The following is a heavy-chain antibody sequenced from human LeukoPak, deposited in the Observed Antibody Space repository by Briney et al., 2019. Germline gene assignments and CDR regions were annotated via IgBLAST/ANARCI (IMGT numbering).Heavy chain of an antibody. V-gene: IGHV7-4-1*02. CDR2: INTNTGNP. D-gene: IGHD2-2*01. CDR1: GGTFSSYA. Sequence: ASVKVSCKASGGTFSSYAISWVRQAPGEGLEWMGWINTNTGNPTYAQGFTGRFVFSLDTSVSTAYLQISSLKAEDTAVYYCARGVVPAAAYNWFDPRGQGTLVTVSS. J-gene: IGHJ5*02. CDR3: ARGVVPAAAYNWFDP.